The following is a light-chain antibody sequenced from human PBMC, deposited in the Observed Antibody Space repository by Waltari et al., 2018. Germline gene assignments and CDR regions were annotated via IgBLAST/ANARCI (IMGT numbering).Light chain of an antibody. CDR1: QSRVSSDGNAY. CDR2: KDS. Sequence: VVMTQSPLFLPVNLGQPASISCRSGQSRVSSDGNAYFSWFPQRPGQSPWHLLYKDSNRDSGVPARFSGSGSGIDLNLRIRRVETEDVGVFYYMQDTHGPWSFGQGTMLESK. CDR3: MQDTHGPWS. J-gene: IGKJ1*01. V-gene: IGKV2-30*01.